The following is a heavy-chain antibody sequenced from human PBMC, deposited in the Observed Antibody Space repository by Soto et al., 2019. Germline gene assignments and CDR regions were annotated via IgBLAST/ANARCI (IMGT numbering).Heavy chain of an antibody. CDR3: ARWSREEMATSSHRGEDYYYYGMDV. J-gene: IGHJ6*02. D-gene: IGHD5-12*01. CDR2: INHSGST. Sequence: SETLSLTCAVYGGSFSGYYWSWIRQPPGKGLEWIGEINHSGSTNYNPSLKSRVTISVDTSKNQFSLKLSSVTAADTAVYYCARWSREEMATSSHRGEDYYYYGMDVWGQGTTVTVSS. CDR1: GGSFSGYY. V-gene: IGHV4-34*01.